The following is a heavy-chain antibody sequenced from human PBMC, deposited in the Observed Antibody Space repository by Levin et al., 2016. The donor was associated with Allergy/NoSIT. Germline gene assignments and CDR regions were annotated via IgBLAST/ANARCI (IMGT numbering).Heavy chain of an antibody. CDR2: IYSFKST. D-gene: IGHD5-18*01. Sequence: SETLSLTCTVSGGSTSTSYWSWIRQPPGKGLEWVGYIYSFKSTNYNPSLKSRLTISVDTSKNQFSLQLSSVTAADTAVYYCVTKRGYSFGWDYWGQGILVTVSS. CDR1: GGSTSTSY. J-gene: IGHJ4*02. V-gene: IGHV4-59*01. CDR3: VTKRGYSFGWDY.